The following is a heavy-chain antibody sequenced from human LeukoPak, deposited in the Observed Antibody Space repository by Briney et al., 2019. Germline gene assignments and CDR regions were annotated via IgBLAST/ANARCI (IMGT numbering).Heavy chain of an antibody. V-gene: IGHV3-20*04. D-gene: IGHD3-10*01. J-gene: IGHJ6*03. CDR2: INWNGGST. Sequence: GGSLRVSCAASGFTFYDYGMSWVRQAPGKGLEWVSGINWNGGSTGYADSVKGRFTISRDNAKNSLYLQMNSLRAEDTALYYCVRLWFGDGGYMDVWGKGTTVTVSS. CDR3: VRLWFGDGGYMDV. CDR1: GFTFYDYG.